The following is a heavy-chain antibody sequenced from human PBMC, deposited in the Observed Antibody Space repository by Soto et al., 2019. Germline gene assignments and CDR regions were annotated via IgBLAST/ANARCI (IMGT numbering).Heavy chain of an antibody. J-gene: IGHJ6*02. V-gene: IGHV3-23*01. CDR2: ISGSGGST. D-gene: IGHD3-10*01. Sequence: PGGSLRLSCAASGFTFSSYAMSWVRQAPGKGLEWVSAISGSGGSTYYADSVKGRFTISRDNSKNTLYLQMNSLRAEDTAVYYCAKGVRSGSYYYYGMDVWGQGTTVTVSS. CDR1: GFTFSSYA. CDR3: AKGVRSGSYYYYGMDV.